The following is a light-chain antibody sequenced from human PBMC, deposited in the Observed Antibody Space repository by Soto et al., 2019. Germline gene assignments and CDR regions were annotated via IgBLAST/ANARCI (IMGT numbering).Light chain of an antibody. CDR2: DAS. Sequence: EIVLTQSPATLSLSRGERATLSCRASQSISSHLAWYQQKPGQAPRLLMYDASNRATGIPARFSGSGSGTDFTLTISSLEPEDFAVYYCQQRPNWPLTFGGGTKVEIK. CDR3: QQRPNWPLT. J-gene: IGKJ4*01. CDR1: QSISSH. V-gene: IGKV3-11*01.